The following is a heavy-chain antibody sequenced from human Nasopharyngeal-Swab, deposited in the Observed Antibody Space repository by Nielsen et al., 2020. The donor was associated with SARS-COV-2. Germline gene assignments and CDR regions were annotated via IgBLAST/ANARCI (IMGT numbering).Heavy chain of an antibody. J-gene: IGHJ4*02. D-gene: IGHD5-12*01. V-gene: IGHV4-39*07. Sequence: RQAPGKGLERIGSIYYSGSTYYNPSLKSRVTISVDTSKNQFSLKLSSVTAADTAVYYCASSIRYSGYDLGFDYWGQGTLVTVSS. CDR2: IYYSGST. CDR3: ASSIRYSGYDLGFDY.